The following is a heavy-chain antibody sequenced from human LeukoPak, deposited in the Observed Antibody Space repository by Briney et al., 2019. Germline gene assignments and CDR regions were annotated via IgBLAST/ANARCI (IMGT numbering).Heavy chain of an antibody. V-gene: IGHV3-30-3*01. CDR2: ISYDGSNK. J-gene: IGHJ5*02. Sequence: GGSLRLSCAVSGFTFSSYAMHWVRQAPGKGLEWVAVISYDGSNKYYADSVKGRFTISRDNSKNTLYLQMNSLRAEDTAVYYCARSTAEENWFDPWGQGTLVTVSS. CDR3: ARSTAEENWFDP. CDR1: GFTFSSYA. D-gene: IGHD2-8*02.